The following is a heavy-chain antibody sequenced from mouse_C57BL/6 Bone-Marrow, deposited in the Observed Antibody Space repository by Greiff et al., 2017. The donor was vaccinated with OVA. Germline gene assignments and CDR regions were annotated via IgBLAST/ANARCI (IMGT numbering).Heavy chain of an antibody. J-gene: IGHJ3*01. V-gene: IGHV5-6*02. D-gene: IGHD2-3*01. Sequence: EVMLVESGGDLVKPGGSLKLSCAASGFTFSSYGMSWVRQTPDKRLEWVATISSGGSYTYYPDSVKGRFTISRDNAKNTLYLQMSSLKSEDTAMYYCARRYDGSSWFAYWGQGTLVTVSA. CDR3: ARRYDGSSWFAY. CDR1: GFTFSSYG. CDR2: ISSGGSYT.